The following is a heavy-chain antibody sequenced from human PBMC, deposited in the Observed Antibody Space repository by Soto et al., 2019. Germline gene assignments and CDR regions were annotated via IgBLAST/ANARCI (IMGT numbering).Heavy chain of an antibody. D-gene: IGHD1-1*01. Sequence: PGQSLKISCKGSVYIFTSYWISCGRQMPEKGLEGMGRIDPSDSYTNYSPSFQGHVTISADKSISTAYLQWSSLKASDTAMYYCARHWKPPPSHYYYGMEVWGQGTTVTVSS. CDR3: ARHWKPPPSHYYYGMEV. CDR1: VYIFTSYW. CDR2: IDPSDSYT. J-gene: IGHJ6*02. V-gene: IGHV5-10-1*01.